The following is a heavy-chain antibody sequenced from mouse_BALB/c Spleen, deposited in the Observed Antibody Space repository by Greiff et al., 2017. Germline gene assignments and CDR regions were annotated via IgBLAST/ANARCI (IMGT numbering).Heavy chain of an antibody. CDR1: GYTFTSYW. CDR2: IDPYDSET. Sequence: QVQLQQPGAELVRPGASVKLSCKASGYTFTSYWMNWVKQRPEQGLEWIGRIDPYDSETHYNQKFKDKAILTVDKSSSTAYMQLSSLTSEDSAVYYCARRVTRAVTSAWFADWGQGTLVTVSA. CDR3: ARRVTRAVTSAWFAD. V-gene: IGHV1-52*01. D-gene: IGHD2-1*01. J-gene: IGHJ3*01.